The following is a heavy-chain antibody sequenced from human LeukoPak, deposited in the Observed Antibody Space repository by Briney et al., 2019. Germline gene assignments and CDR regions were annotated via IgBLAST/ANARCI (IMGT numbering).Heavy chain of an antibody. Sequence: GASVKVSCKASGYTFTNYGISWMRQAPGEGLEWMGWTSVYSGNTNYAQRVQGRVTMTTDTSTSTAYMELRSLTSDDTAVCYCARDRRFYDFWSGFPDYWGQGTLVTVSS. D-gene: IGHD3-3*01. V-gene: IGHV1-18*01. CDR1: GYTFTNYG. CDR2: TSVYSGNT. CDR3: ARDRRFYDFWSGFPDY. J-gene: IGHJ4*02.